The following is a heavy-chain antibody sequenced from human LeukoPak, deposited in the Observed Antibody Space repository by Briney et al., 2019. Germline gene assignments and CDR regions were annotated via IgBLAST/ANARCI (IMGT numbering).Heavy chain of an antibody. CDR3: ARERIGSSGWFDP. Sequence: PQTLSLTCAISRESVSSNSAAWNWIRQSPSRGLEWLGRTYYRSRWYNGYDVSVKSRITINADTSKNQFSLQLYSVTPEDTAVYYCARERIGSSGWFDPWGQGTLVTVSS. J-gene: IGHJ5*02. CDR2: TYYRSRWYN. CDR1: RESVSSNSAA. D-gene: IGHD2-15*01. V-gene: IGHV6-1*01.